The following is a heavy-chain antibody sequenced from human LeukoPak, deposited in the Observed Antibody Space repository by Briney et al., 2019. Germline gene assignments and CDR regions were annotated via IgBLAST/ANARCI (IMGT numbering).Heavy chain of an antibody. CDR2: ISGDASDT. D-gene: IGHD3-9*01. CDR1: GFTFSSYV. CDR3: AKTTHYDIFTGLDY. V-gene: IGHV3-23*01. J-gene: IGHJ4*02. Sequence: QPGGSLRLSCAASGFTFSSYVMSWVRQAPGKGPEWVSGISGDASDTYYADSVKGRFTISRDNSKYTVSLQMNGLRAEDTAIYYCAKTTHYDIFTGLDYWGQGSLVTVSS.